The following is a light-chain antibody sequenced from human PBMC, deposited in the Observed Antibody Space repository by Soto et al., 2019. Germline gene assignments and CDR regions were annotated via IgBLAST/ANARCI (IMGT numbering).Light chain of an antibody. CDR2: QVT. CDR3: TSFSSSTSLYV. J-gene: IGLJ1*01. Sequence: QSVLTQPASVSGSLGQSITISCTGTTRDIAGYNYISWYQQLPGKAPKLMIYQVTIRPSGISNRFSGSKSGNTASLTISGLQAEDEAYYYCTSFSSSTSLYVFGTGTKV. V-gene: IGLV2-14*01. CDR1: TRDIAGYNY.